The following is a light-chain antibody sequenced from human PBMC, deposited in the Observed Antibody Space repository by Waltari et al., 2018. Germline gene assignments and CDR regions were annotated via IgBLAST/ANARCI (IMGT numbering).Light chain of an antibody. CDR2: KIF. CDR3: MQATHFPRT. CDR1: QRLVHSDGNIY. V-gene: IGKV2-24*01. Sequence: IVLTQTPLSSPVSLGQPASIPCRSSQRLVHSDGNIYLNWLHQRPGQPPRLLIYKIFNRFSGVSDRFSGSGAGTDFTLKISRVEADDVGVYYCMQATHFPRTFGQGTRVEIK. J-gene: IGKJ1*01.